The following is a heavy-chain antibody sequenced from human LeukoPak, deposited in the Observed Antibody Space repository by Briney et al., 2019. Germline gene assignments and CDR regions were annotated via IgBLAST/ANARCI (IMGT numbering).Heavy chain of an antibody. CDR2: INHSGST. CDR3: ARGRSKIGGGSCYFDY. V-gene: IGHV4-34*01. D-gene: IGHD2-15*01. Sequence: ETLSLTCAVXGGSFSGYYWSWIRQPPGKGLEWIGEINHSGSTNYNPSLKSRVTISVDTSKNQFSLKLSSVTAADTAVYYCARGRSKIGGGSCYFDYWGQGTLVTVSS. J-gene: IGHJ4*02. CDR1: GGSFSGYY.